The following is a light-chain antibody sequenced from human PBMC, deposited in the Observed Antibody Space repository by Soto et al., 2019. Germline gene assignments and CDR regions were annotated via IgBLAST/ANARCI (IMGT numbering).Light chain of an antibody. J-gene: IGKJ4*01. CDR2: AS. V-gene: IGKV3D-20*02. CDR1: QSVSDSY. Sequence: EIVLTQSPGTLFLSPGERATLSCRASQSVSDSYLAWYQQKPGQAPRLLIYASSRATGIPDRFSGSGSGTDFTLTISRLEPEDFAVYYCQQRSNWPPLTFGGGTKVEIK. CDR3: QQRSNWPPLT.